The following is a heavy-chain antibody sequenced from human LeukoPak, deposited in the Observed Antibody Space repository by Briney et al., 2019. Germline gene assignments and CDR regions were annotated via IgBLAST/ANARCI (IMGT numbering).Heavy chain of an antibody. V-gene: IGHV4-4*07. Sequence: SETLSLTCTVSGNSFGDYYWSWIRQPAGKGLEWIGRIYTSGSTTYNPSLKSRVTISVDTSKNQFSLKLSSVTAADTAVYYCARGIAAAGKGLRRFDPWGQGTLVTVSS. D-gene: IGHD6-13*01. CDR3: ARGIAAAGKGLRRFDP. CDR1: GNSFGDYY. CDR2: IYTSGST. J-gene: IGHJ5*02.